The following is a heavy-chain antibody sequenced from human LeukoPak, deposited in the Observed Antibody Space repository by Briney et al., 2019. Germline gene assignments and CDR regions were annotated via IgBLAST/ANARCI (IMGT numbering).Heavy chain of an antibody. V-gene: IGHV5-51*01. D-gene: IGHD1-26*01. CDR3: ARVGSGATPFDY. CDR1: GYSFSNFW. Sequence: GESLKTSCKGFGYSFSNFWIGWGRQMPGKGLEWMGIIYPGDSHTRHSPSFQGQVTITTDKSISTAYLQWSSLKASDTAMYYCARVGSGATPFDYWGQGTLVTVSS. CDR2: IYPGDSHT. J-gene: IGHJ4*02.